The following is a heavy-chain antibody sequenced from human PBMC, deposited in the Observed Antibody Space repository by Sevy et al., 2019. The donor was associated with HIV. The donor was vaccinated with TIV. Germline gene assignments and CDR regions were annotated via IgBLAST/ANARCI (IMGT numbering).Heavy chain of an antibody. J-gene: IGHJ4*02. D-gene: IGHD3-16*01. CDR3: AGYGGRDGHSIDY. CDR2: IWYDGTDK. CDR1: GFIFSNYA. V-gene: IGHV3-33*01. Sequence: GGSLRLSCATSGFIFSNYAMHWIRQAPGKGLEWVAVIWYDGTDKYYADSVQGRFTISRDNCKNTLYLQMNSLRVEDTAVYYCAGYGGRDGHSIDYWGQGTLVTVSS.